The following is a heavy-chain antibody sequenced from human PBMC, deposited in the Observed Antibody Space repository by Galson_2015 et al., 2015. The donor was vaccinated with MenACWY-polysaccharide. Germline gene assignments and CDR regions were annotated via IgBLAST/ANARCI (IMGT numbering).Heavy chain of an antibody. J-gene: IGHJ6*02. Sequence: SLRLSCAVSGFTFKNYWMSWVRQAPGKGLEWVANIKKDGSEKYCVDSVKGRFTISRDNGRSLLYLQMNGLRAEDTAVYYCAKGHYDMDVWGQGTTVTVS. CDR3: AKGHYDMDV. V-gene: IGHV3-7*01. CDR1: GFTFKNYW. CDR2: IKKDGSEK.